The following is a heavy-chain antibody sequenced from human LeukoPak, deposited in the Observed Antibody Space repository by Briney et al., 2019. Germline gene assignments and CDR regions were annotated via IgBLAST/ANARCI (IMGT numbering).Heavy chain of an antibody. J-gene: IGHJ4*02. V-gene: IGHV1-46*01. CDR2: INPSGGST. CDR1: GYTFTSYY. CDR3: VRASSGTKTRLDY. Sequence: ASVKVSCKASGYTFTSYYMHWVRQAPGQGLEWMGIINPSGGSTSYAQKFQGRVTMTRDTSTTTVYMELSSLRSEDTAVYYCVRASSGTKTRLDYWGQGTLVTVSS. D-gene: IGHD1-7*01.